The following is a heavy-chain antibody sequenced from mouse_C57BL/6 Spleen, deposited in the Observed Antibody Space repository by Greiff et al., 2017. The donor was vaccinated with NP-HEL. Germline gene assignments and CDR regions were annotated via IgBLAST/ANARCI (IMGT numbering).Heavy chain of an antibody. V-gene: IGHV1-19*01. CDR1: GYTFTDYY. CDR2: INPSNGGT. J-gene: IGHJ2*01. Sequence: EVQLQQSGPVLVKPGASVKMSCKASGYTFTDYYMNWVKQSHGKSLEWIGVINPSNGGTSYNHKFKGKATLTVDKSSSTAYMGLNSLTSEDSAGYYCARCDYFDYWGQGTTLTVSS. CDR3: ARCDYFDY.